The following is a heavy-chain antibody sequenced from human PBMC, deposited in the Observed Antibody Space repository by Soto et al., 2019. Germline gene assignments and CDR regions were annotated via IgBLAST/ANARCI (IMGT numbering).Heavy chain of an antibody. CDR2: ISNDGSDK. CDR1: GFIFSTCG. V-gene: IGHV3-30*18. CDR3: AKDMGRAAAGTSDY. Sequence: QVHLVESGGGVVQPGRSLRLSCAPSGFIFSTCGMHWVRQAPGKGLEWVAVISNDGSDKYYADSVKGRFTISRDNSKNTLYLQMNSLSAEDTAVYYCAKDMGRAAAGTSDYWGQGTLVTVSS. D-gene: IGHD6-13*01. J-gene: IGHJ4*02.